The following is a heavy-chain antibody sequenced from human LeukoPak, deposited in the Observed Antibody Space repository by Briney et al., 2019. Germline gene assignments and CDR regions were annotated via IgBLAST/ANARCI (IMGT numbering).Heavy chain of an antibody. CDR2: ISGSGRST. Sequence: PGGSLRLSCAASESTFITYAMNWVRQAPGKGLEWVATISGSGRSTYCADSVKGRFTISRDNSKHTLFLQMASLRAEDTAVYYCVKASSSSWSSFDYWGQGTLVTVSS. V-gene: IGHV3-23*01. D-gene: IGHD6-13*01. CDR3: VKASSSSWSSFDY. J-gene: IGHJ4*02. CDR1: ESTFITYA.